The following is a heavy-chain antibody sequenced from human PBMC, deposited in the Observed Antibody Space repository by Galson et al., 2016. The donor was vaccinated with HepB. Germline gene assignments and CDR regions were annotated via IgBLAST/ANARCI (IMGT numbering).Heavy chain of an antibody. CDR2: IRSKANSHTT. CDR3: VRAVRQLTWYYSYYYYMDV. V-gene: IGHV3-72*01. Sequence: SLRLSCAASGFTFSDHQMDWVRQAPGKGLEWVGRIRSKANSHTTEYAASVNGRFTISRDDVRDSLSLQMNSLKTEDTAVYYCVRAVRQLTWYYSYYYYMDVWGKGTTVTVSS. CDR1: GFTFSDHQ. J-gene: IGHJ6*03. D-gene: IGHD6-6*01.